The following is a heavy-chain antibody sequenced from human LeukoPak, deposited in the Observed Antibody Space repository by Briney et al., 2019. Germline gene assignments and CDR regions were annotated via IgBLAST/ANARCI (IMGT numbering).Heavy chain of an antibody. J-gene: IGHJ4*02. V-gene: IGHV1-18*01. CDR1: GYTFISYG. D-gene: IGHD4-17*01. CDR2: ISAYNGDT. Sequence: ASVKVSCKASGYTFISYGISWVRQAPGQGLEWMGWISAYNGDTNYAQKFQGRVTMTTDTSTSTAFMELRSLRSEDAAVYYCARYGHSPYFDYWGQGTLVTVSS. CDR3: ARYGHSPYFDY.